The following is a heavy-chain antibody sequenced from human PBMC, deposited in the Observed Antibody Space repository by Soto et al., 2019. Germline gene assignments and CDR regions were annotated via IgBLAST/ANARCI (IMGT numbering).Heavy chain of an antibody. CDR3: ARAGEGYCSSTSCPRLIPYYYYYGMDV. Sequence: VLAWRGRTYYRSKWYNDYAVSVKSRITINPDTSKNQFSLQLNSVTPEDTAVYYCARAGEGYCSSTSCPRLIPYYYYYGMDVWGQGTTVTVSS. D-gene: IGHD2-2*01. V-gene: IGHV6-1*01. J-gene: IGHJ6*02. CDR2: TYYRSKWYN.